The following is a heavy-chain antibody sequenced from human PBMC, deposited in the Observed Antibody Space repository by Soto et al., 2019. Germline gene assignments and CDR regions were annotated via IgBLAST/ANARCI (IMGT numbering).Heavy chain of an antibody. J-gene: IGHJ4*02. D-gene: IGHD6-6*01. V-gene: IGHV3-33*03. Sequence: QVQLVESGGGVVQPGRSLRLSCTASGFTFSTYGMHWVRQAPGKGLEWVAVIWYDGTNIYYADSVKGRFTISRDNSKNTLYLQMSSLRAEDTALYYCAAERSTSSGLGFFDYWGQGTLVTVSS. CDR3: AAERSTSSGLGFFDY. CDR2: IWYDGTNI. CDR1: GFTFSTYG.